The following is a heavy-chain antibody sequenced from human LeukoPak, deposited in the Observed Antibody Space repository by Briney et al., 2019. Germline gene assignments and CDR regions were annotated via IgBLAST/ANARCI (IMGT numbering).Heavy chain of an antibody. CDR2: ISSSGSTI. Sequence: SLSPSCAASGFTFSSYEMNWVSQAPGKGLEWVSYISSSGSTIYYADSVKGRFTISRDNAKNSLYLQMNSLRAEDTAVYYCARRSSRSFDYWGQGTLVTVSS. J-gene: IGHJ4*02. V-gene: IGHV3-48*03. CDR3: ARRSSRSFDY. CDR1: GFTFSSYE. D-gene: IGHD2-2*01.